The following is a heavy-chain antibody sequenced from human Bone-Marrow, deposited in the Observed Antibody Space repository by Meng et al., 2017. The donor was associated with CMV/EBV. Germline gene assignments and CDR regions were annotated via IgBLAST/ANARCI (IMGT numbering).Heavy chain of an antibody. D-gene: IGHD1-7*01. CDR3: AKDGSELELRG. J-gene: IGHJ4*02. CDR2: IHHDATYI. CDR1: GVDFSAHG. V-gene: IGHV3-30*02. Sequence: GGSLRLSCAASGVDFSAHGMHWVRQAPGKGLEWVSYIHHDATYIDYEDSVKGRFTISRDNSKNTLYLQMNSLRAEDTAVYYCAKDGSELELRGWGQGTRVTVSS.